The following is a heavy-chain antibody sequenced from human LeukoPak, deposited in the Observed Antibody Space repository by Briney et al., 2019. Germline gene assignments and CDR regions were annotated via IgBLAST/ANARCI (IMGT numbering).Heavy chain of an antibody. CDR1: GGFISSYY. D-gene: IGHD2-2*02. V-gene: IGHV4-59*08. CDR3: ARRRYLSPPDY. Sequence: PSETLSLTCTVSGGFISSYYWSWIRQPPGKGLEWIGYIYYSGSTNYNPSLKSRVTISVDTSKNQFSLKLSSVTAADTAVYYCARRRYLSPPDYWGQGTLVTVSS. J-gene: IGHJ4*02. CDR2: IYYSGST.